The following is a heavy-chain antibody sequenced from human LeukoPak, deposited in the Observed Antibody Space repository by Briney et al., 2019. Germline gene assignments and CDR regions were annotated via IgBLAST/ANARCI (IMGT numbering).Heavy chain of an antibody. J-gene: IGHJ4*02. D-gene: IGHD6-19*01. V-gene: IGHV4-61*08. CDR2: IYYSGST. Sequence: PSETLSLTCTVSGGSISSGGYYWSWIRQPPGKGLEWIGYIYYSGSTNYNPSLKSRVTISVDTSKNQFSLKLSSVTAADTAVYYCARRGSGWLSYYFDYWGQGTLVTVSS. CDR3: ARRGSGWLSYYFDY. CDR1: GGSISSGGYY.